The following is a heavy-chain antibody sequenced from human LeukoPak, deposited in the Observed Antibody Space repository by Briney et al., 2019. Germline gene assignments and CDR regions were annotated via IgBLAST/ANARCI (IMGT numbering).Heavy chain of an antibody. V-gene: IGHV3-23*01. CDR3: AKDRVVVVAAAFDY. D-gene: IGHD2-15*01. Sequence: GGSLRLSCAASGFTFSSYAMSWVRQAPGKGLEWVSAISGSGGSTYYADSVKGWFTISRDNSKNTLYLQMNSLRAEDTAVYYCAKDRVVVVAAAFDYWGQGTLVTVSS. CDR2: ISGSGGST. CDR1: GFTFSSYA. J-gene: IGHJ4*02.